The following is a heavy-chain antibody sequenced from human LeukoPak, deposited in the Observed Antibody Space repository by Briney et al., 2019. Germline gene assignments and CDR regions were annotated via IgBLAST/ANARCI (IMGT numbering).Heavy chain of an antibody. CDR2: IYHSGSI. Sequence: SETLSLTCTVSGGSISSSHWWTWVRQPPGKGLGWIGEIYHSGSINYNPSLTSRVTISIDKSKNQFSLKLSSVTAADTAVYYCASLYGSSWPPFDYWGQGTLVTVSS. CDR3: ASLYGSSWPPFDY. D-gene: IGHD6-13*01. V-gene: IGHV4-4*02. CDR1: GGSISSSHW. J-gene: IGHJ4*02.